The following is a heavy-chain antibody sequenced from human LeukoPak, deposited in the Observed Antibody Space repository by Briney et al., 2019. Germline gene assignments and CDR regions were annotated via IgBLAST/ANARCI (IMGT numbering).Heavy chain of an antibody. CDR3: ARVSFCPRCHFDY. J-gene: IGHJ4*02. CDR1: GFSFSSYW. Sequence: GGSLRLSCAASGFSFSSYWMHCVRQAPGKGLVWVARISPDGSSALSADSVRGRFTISRDNADNTLYLQLNSLRAEDTAVYYCARVSFCPRCHFDYWGQGTLVTVSS. V-gene: IGHV3-74*03. D-gene: IGHD2/OR15-2a*01. CDR2: ISPDGSSA.